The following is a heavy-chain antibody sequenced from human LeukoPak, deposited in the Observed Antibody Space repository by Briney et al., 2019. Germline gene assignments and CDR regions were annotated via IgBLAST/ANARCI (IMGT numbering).Heavy chain of an antibody. CDR2: IYYSGST. J-gene: IGHJ6*03. Sequence: SETLSLTCTVSGGSISSYYWSWIRQPPGKGLEWIGYIYYSGSTNYNPSLKSRVTISVDTSKNQFSLKLSSVTAADTAVYYCARAPDYYMDVWGKRATGTVSS. V-gene: IGHV4-59*01. CDR3: ARAPDYYMDV. CDR1: GGSISSYY.